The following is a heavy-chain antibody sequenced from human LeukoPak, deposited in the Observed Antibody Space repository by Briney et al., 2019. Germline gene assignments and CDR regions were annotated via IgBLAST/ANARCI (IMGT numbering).Heavy chain of an antibody. D-gene: IGHD1-7*01. J-gene: IGHJ6*04. CDR3: AIRVRRDNWNYLPADV. V-gene: IGHV1-69*05. CDR2: IIPIFGTA. Sequence: SVKVSCKASGGTFSSYAISWVRQAPGQGLEWMGGIIPIFGTANYAQKFQGRVTITTDESTSTAYMELSSLRSEDTAVYYCAIRVRRDNWNYLPADVWGKGTTVTVSS. CDR1: GGTFSSYA.